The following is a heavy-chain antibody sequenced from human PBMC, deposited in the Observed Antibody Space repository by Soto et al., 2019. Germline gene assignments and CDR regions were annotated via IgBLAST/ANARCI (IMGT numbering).Heavy chain of an antibody. CDR2: IIPIFGTA. V-gene: IGHV1-69*13. J-gene: IGHJ6*02. CDR3: AREPEAVAGTYYYGMDV. D-gene: IGHD6-19*01. CDR1: GGTFSSYA. Sequence: SVKVSCKASGGTFSSYAISWVRQAPVQWLEWMGGIIPIFGTANYAQKFQGRVTITADESTSTAYMELSSLRSEDTAVYYCAREPEAVAGTYYYGMDVWGQGTTVTVSS.